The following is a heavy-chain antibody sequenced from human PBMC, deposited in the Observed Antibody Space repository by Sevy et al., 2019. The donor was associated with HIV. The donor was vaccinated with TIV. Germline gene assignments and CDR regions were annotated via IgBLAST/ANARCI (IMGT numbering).Heavy chain of an antibody. CDR1: GFTFSTYW. V-gene: IGHV3-7*01. J-gene: IGHJ4*02. D-gene: IGHD1-26*01. Sequence: GGSLRLSCATSGFTFSTYWMTWVRKAPGKGLEWVASIKEDGSGKYYADSVKGRLTISRDNAKNSLYLQMNSPRADDTAVYYCARDELGKYYRYWGQGTLVTVS. CDR2: IKEDGSGK. CDR3: ARDELGKYYRY.